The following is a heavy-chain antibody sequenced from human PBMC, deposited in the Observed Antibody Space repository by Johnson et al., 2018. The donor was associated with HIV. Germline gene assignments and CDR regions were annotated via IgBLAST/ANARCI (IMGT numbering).Heavy chain of an antibody. Sequence: VQLVESGGGLIQPGGSLRLSCAASGFTVSSNYMSWVRQAPGKGLEWVSVIYSGGSTYYADSVKGRFTISRDNSKNTLYLQMNSLSAEDTAVYYCAKEGEERWLQLGDAFDIWGQGTMVTVSS. J-gene: IGHJ3*02. D-gene: IGHD5-24*01. CDR3: AKEGEERWLQLGDAFDI. V-gene: IGHV3-66*03. CDR1: GFTVSSNY. CDR2: IYSGGST.